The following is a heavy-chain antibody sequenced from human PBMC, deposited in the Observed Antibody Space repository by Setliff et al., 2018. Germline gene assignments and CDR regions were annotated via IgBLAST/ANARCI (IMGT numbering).Heavy chain of an antibody. CDR1: GDSISGSTYY. Sequence: PSETLSLTCTVSGDSISGSTYYWGWVRQSPGKGLEWIGCIYYTGSTYSTASLRSRLSISVDTSKNQFSLRLSSVSAADTAVYYCARQRLLPAAKYFDLWGQGTLVTVSS. CDR2: IYYTGST. J-gene: IGHJ4*02. D-gene: IGHD2-2*01. CDR3: ARQRLLPAAKYFDL. V-gene: IGHV4-39*01.